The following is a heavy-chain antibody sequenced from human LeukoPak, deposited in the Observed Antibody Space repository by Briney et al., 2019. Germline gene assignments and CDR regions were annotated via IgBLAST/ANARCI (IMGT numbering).Heavy chain of an antibody. J-gene: IGHJ4*02. V-gene: IGHV3-11*01. CDR1: GFTFSDYY. CDR2: ISSSGSTI. D-gene: IGHD2-2*01. Sequence: GGSLRLSCAASGFTFSDYYMSWIRQAPGKGLEWVSYISSSGSTIYYADSVKGRFTISRDNAKNSLYLQMNSLRAEDTAVYYCARVEGYCSSTSCLGGYFDYWGQGTQVTVSS. CDR3: ARVEGYCSSTSCLGGYFDY.